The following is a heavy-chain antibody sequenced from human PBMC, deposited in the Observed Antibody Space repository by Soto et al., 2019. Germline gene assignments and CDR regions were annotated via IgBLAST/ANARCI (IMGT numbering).Heavy chain of an antibody. D-gene: IGHD5-18*01. V-gene: IGHV4-59*01. CDR3: ARIKRGYSYGSIIDF. Sequence: TLSLTCTVSGAPIRDYFWSWIRRPPGKGLEFIGYVFYSGSTNYNPSLKSRVSITVDTPKNIFSLKLRSVTAADTAIYFCARIKRGYSYGSIIDFWGQGARVTVSS. CDR2: VFYSGST. J-gene: IGHJ4*02. CDR1: GAPIRDYF.